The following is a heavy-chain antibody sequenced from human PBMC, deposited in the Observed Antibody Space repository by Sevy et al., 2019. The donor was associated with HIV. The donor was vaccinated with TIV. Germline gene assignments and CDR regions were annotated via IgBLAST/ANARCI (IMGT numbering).Heavy chain of an antibody. J-gene: IGHJ3*02. D-gene: IGHD2-15*01. CDR3: ARDLGSGGSCRPFDAFDI. V-gene: IGHV1-69*13. CDR2: IIPIFGTA. CDR1: GGTFSSYA. Sequence: ASVKVSCKASGGTFSSYAISWVRQAPGQGLEWMGGIIPIFGTANYAQKFQGRVTITADESTSTAYMELSSLRSEDTAVYYCARDLGSGGSCRPFDAFDIWGQGTMVTVSS.